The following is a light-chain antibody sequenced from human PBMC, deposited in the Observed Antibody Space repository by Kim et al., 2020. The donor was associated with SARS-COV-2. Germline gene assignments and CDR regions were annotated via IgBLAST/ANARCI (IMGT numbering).Light chain of an antibody. CDR1: NIGSKS. CDR3: QVWDSSSAHSV. CDR2: YES. V-gene: IGLV3-21*04. J-gene: IGLJ3*02. Sequence: SYELTQPPSVSVAPGKTARITCGGNNIGSKSVHWHQQKPGQAPVLGIYYESDRPSGIPERFSGSNSGNTATLTISRVEAGDEADYYCQVWDSSSAHSVFGGGTQLTVL.